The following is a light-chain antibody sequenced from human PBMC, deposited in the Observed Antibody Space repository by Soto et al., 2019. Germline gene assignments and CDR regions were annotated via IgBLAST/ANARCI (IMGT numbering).Light chain of an antibody. CDR3: QHYCSSPQT. V-gene: IGKV3-20*01. Sequence: EIVLTQSPGTLSLSPGERATLSCRASQSVSSSYLAWYQQKPGQAPRLLIYGASSRATGIPDRFSGSGSGTDFTITISRLEPEDFAVYYCQHYCSSPQTFGQGTKVEIK. CDR2: GAS. CDR1: QSVSSSY. J-gene: IGKJ1*01.